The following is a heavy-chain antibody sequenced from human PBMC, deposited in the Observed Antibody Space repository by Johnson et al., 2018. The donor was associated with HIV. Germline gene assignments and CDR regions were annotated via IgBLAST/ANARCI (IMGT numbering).Heavy chain of an antibody. Sequence: VQLVESGGGLVQPGGSLRLPCAASGVIVSSNYMSWVRQAPGKGLEWVSVIYSGGTTYYAGSVKGRFTISRDNSKNTLSLQMNSLRAEDTAVYYCARDYGMTLRLWEYGAFDIWGQGTMVTVSS. CDR2: IYSGGTT. CDR1: GVIVSSNY. D-gene: IGHD3-16*01. V-gene: IGHV3-66*01. CDR3: ARDYGMTLRLWEYGAFDI. J-gene: IGHJ3*02.